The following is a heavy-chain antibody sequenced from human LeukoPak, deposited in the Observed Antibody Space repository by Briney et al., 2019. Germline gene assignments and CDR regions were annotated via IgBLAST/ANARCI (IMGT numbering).Heavy chain of an antibody. CDR3: ARYAVRGLDY. V-gene: IGHV4-59*02. J-gene: IGHJ4*02. Sequence: SETLSLTCTVSGASVRNEYWSWIRQPPGKGLEWIGSIYYSGSTYYNPSLKSRVTISVDTSKNQFSLKLSSVTAADTAVYYCARYAVRGLDYWGQGTLVTVSS. CDR2: IYYSGST. D-gene: IGHD2/OR15-2a*01. CDR1: GASVRNEY.